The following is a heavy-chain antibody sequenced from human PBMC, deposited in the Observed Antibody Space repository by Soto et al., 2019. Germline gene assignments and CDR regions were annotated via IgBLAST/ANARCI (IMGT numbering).Heavy chain of an antibody. CDR1: GSPFGSIP. J-gene: IGHJ4*02. V-gene: IGHV3-23*01. CDR2: ISGSGNTS. Sequence: EVQLLESGGGLVQPGGSLSLSCAAPGSPFGSIPLPGVRQAPGKGLEWVSAISGSGNTSYYADSVKGRFTISRDSSKKMLYLQMNSLRPEDTAVYYCAKDRGRTWYEDYWGQGTLVTVSS. CDR3: AKDRGRTWYEDY. D-gene: IGHD6-13*01.